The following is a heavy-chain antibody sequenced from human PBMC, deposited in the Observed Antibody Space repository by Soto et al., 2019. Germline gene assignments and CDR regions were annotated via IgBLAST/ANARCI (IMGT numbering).Heavy chain of an antibody. CDR1: GYTFTSYA. Sequence: GASVKVSCKASGYTFTSYAMHWVRQAPGQRLEWMGWINAGNGNTKYSQKFQGRVTITRDTSASTAYMELSSLRSEDTAVYYCERAYSNGWYAFFDYWGQGTLVTVSS. V-gene: IGHV1-3*01. D-gene: IGHD6-19*01. CDR2: INAGNGNT. J-gene: IGHJ4*02. CDR3: ERAYSNGWYAFFDY.